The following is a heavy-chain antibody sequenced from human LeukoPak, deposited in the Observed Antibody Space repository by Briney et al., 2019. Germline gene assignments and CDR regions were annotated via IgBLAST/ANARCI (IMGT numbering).Heavy chain of an antibody. CDR2: IYTSGST. D-gene: IGHD6-19*01. CDR1: GGSFSGYY. V-gene: IGHV4-4*07. Sequence: SETLSLTCAVYGGSFSGYYWSWIRQPAGKGLEWIGRIYTSGSTNYNPSLKSRVTMSVDTSKNQFSLKLSSVTAADTAVYYCARDLEYSSGWYDYWGQGTLVTVSS. J-gene: IGHJ4*02. CDR3: ARDLEYSSGWYDY.